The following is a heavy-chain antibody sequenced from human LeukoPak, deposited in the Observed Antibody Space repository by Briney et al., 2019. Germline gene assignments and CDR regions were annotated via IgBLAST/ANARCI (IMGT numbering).Heavy chain of an antibody. Sequence: ASVKVSCKASGYSLTSYAISWVRQAPGQGLEWMGWISTYNGNTNYAQKIQGRVTMTTDTSTSTAYMELRSLRSDDTAIYYCARGRIGSYFLSWGQGTLVTVSS. V-gene: IGHV1-18*01. CDR3: ARGRIGSYFLS. J-gene: IGHJ4*02. CDR2: ISTYNGNT. CDR1: GYSLTSYA. D-gene: IGHD1-26*01.